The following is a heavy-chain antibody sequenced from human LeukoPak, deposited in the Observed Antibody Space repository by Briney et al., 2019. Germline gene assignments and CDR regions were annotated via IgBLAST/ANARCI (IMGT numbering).Heavy chain of an antibody. J-gene: IGHJ3*01. V-gene: IGHV3-23*01. D-gene: IGHD4-17*01. CDR1: GLMFSNYA. CDR2: IGGRGDNI. Sequence: GGSLRLSCAASGLMFSNYAMIWVRQAPGKGLEWVSAIGGRGDNIHYAESVKGRFTISRDNSKNTLFLQMNNLRADDTAVYYCAKDPNGDYIGAFDFWGQGTLVSVSS. CDR3: AKDPNGDYIGAFDF.